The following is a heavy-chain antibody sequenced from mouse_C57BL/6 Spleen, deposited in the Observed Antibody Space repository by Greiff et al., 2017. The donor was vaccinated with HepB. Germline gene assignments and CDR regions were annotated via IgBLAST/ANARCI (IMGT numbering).Heavy chain of an antibody. CDR1: GYSFTDYN. V-gene: IGHV1-39*01. J-gene: IGHJ2*01. Sequence: EVHLVESGPELVKPGASVKISCKASGYSFTDYNMNWVKQSNGKSLEWIGVINPNYGTTSYNQKFKGKATLTVDQSSSTAYMQLNSLTSEDSAVYYCARGGQLRLPYYFDYWGQGTTLTVSS. D-gene: IGHD3-2*02. CDR3: ARGGQLRLPYYFDY. CDR2: INPNYGTT.